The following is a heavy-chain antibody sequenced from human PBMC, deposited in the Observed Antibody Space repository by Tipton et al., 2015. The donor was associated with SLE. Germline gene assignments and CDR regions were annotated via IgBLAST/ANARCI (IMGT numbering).Heavy chain of an antibody. J-gene: IGHJ3*02. CDR3: ARDWQDDSSDSIGNPAFDI. Sequence: TLSLTCTVSGGSVSSGSYYWSWIRQPAGKGLEWIGYIYTSGSTNYNPSLKSRVTISVDTSKNQFSLKLSSVTAADTAVYYCARDWQDDSSDSIGNPAFDIWGQGTMGTVSS. D-gene: IGHD3-22*01. CDR2: IYTSGST. V-gene: IGHV4-61*09. CDR1: GGSVSSGSYY.